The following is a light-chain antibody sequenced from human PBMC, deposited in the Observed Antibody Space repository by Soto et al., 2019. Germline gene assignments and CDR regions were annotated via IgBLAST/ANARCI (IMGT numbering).Light chain of an antibody. J-gene: IGLJ3*02. V-gene: IGLV2-11*01. Sequence: SALTQPRSVSGSPGQSVTISCTGTSSDVGDYNYVSWYQQHPGKAPKLLIYAVNMRPSGVPDRFSGSKSGNTASLTISGRQAEDEADYSCCSYAGSYTWVFGGGTKLTVL. CDR1: SSDVGDYNY. CDR3: CSYAGSYTWV. CDR2: AVN.